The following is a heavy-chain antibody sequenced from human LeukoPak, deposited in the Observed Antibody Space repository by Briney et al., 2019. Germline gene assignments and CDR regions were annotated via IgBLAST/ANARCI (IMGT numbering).Heavy chain of an antibody. D-gene: IGHD3-22*01. J-gene: IGHJ3*02. V-gene: IGHV1-69*01. CDR2: IIPIFGTA. CDR1: GGTFSSYA. Sequence: ASVKVSCKASGGTFSSYAISWVRQAPGQGLEWMGGIIPIFGTANYAQKFQGRVTITADESTSTAYMELSSLRSEDTAVYYCARDRDRGYDSSGYYSSAFDIWGQGTMVTVSS. CDR3: ARDRDRGYDSSGYYSSAFDI.